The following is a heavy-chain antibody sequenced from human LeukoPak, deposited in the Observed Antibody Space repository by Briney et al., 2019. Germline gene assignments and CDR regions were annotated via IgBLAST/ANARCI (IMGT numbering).Heavy chain of an antibody. CDR1: GGSISRGGYY. D-gene: IGHD3-22*01. CDR3: ARAQYYYDSSGYYPYYFDY. Sequence: SQTLSLTSTVSGGSISRGGYYWSWIRQHPGKGLEWIGYIYYSGSTYYNPSLKSRVTISVDTSKNQFSLKLSSVTAADTAVYYCARAQYYYDSSGYYPYYFDYWGQGTLVTVSS. CDR2: IYYSGST. J-gene: IGHJ4*02. V-gene: IGHV4-31*03.